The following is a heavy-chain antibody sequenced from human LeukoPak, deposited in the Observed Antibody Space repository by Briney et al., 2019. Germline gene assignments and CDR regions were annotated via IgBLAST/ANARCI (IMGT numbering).Heavy chain of an antibody. V-gene: IGHV1-69*01. J-gene: IGHJ6*04. Sequence: ASVRGSCKASGGTFSRYAICSVRQAPGQRLEWMGGIIPIFGTAHYAQKVQGRDTITADESTSTAYMELSSLRSEDTAVYYCASGSIVEVPAAIFPRPYYYYGMDVWGKGTTVTVSS. CDR3: ASGSIVEVPAAIFPRPYYYYGMDV. D-gene: IGHD2-2*01. CDR2: IIPIFGTA. CDR1: GGTFSRYA.